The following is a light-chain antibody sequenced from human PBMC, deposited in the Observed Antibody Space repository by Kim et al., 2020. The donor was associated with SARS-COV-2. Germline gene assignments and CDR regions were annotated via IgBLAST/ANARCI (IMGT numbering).Light chain of an antibody. CDR2: WAS. Sequence: RATLNCNFSQTGLHNSNNKNYLAWYQQKPGQAPKLLIYWASIRESGVSDRFSGSGSETDFTLTISSLQAEDVAVYYCQQYFSTPPSFGQGTKLEI. CDR1: QTGLHNSNNKNY. V-gene: IGKV4-1*01. CDR3: QQYFSTPPS. J-gene: IGKJ2*03.